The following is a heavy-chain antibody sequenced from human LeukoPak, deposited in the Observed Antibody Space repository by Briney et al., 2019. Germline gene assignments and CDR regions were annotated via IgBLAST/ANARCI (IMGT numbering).Heavy chain of an antibody. CDR3: ARSQWPRYCSGNSCYSFYFDY. D-gene: IGHD2-15*01. CDR1: AYSFTDYY. Sequence: GASVKVSCKTSAYSFTDYYIHWVRQAPGQGLEWMGWINPASGGTKYGQKFQGRVTMTRDTSITTVYMDLSSLRSDDTAVYFCARSQWPRYCSGNSCYSFYFDYWGQGTLVTVSS. J-gene: IGHJ4*02. CDR2: INPASGGT. V-gene: IGHV1-2*02.